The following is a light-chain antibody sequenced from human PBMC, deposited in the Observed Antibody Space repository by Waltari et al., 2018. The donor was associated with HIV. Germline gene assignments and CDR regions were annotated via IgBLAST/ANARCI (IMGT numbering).Light chain of an antibody. CDR3: QSYDNSLTSYV. CDR2: ATT. Sequence: QSDLTQPPSVSGAPGQRVTISCSGNSSNIGAGFDVHWYQHLPGTAPKLLIYATTNRPSGFPDRFAGSKSGASASLAITGLQAEDEADYYCQSYDNSLTSYVFATGTRVTVL. V-gene: IGLV1-40*03. J-gene: IGLJ1*01. CDR1: SSNIGAGFD.